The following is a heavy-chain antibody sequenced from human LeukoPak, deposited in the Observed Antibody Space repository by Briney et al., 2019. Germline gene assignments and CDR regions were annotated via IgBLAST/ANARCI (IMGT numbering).Heavy chain of an antibody. J-gene: IGHJ4*02. Sequence: GGSLRLSCAASGFTFSSYAMHWVRQAPGKGLEWVAVISYDGSNKYYADSAKGRFTISRDNSKNTLYLQMNSLRAEDTAVYYCAKDKGSGWPEHFDYWGQGTLVTVSS. CDR3: AKDKGSGWPEHFDY. V-gene: IGHV3-30*04. CDR1: GFTFSSYA. CDR2: ISYDGSNK. D-gene: IGHD6-19*01.